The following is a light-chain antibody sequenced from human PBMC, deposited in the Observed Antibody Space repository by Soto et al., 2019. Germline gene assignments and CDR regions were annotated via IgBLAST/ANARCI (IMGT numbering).Light chain of an antibody. CDR2: GAS. J-gene: IGKJ1*01. CDR3: QQYYSSKWT. CDR1: QGIRND. Sequence: AIQMTQSPSSLSASVGDRVTITCRASQGIRNDLGWYQQKPGKAPKFLIYGASSLQSGVPSRFSGSGSGTDFTLTINSLQPEDVAVYYCQQYYSSKWTFGQGTKVEIK. V-gene: IGKV1-6*01.